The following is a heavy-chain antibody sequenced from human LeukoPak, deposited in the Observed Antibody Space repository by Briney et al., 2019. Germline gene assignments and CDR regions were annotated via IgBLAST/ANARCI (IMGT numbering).Heavy chain of an antibody. J-gene: IGHJ2*01. D-gene: IGHD5-12*01. Sequence: ASVKVSCKASGYTFINYGFSWVRQAPGQGLEWMGWISGYNGNTNYLQRFQGRVTMTTDTSTNTVYMELRSLRSDDTAVYYCARLSTNSRVGGYDPQWYFDLWGRRTLVTVSS. CDR3: ARLSTNSRVGGYDPQWYFDL. CDR2: ISGYNGNT. V-gene: IGHV1-18*04. CDR1: GYTFINYG.